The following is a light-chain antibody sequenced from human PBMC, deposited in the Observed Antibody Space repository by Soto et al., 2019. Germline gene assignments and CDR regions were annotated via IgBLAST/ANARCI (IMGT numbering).Light chain of an antibody. J-gene: IGKJ1*01. Sequence: IQLTQSPSSLSASVGDRVTITCRASQGISSNLAWYQQKPGRAPKLLIFGASTLQSGVPSRFSGSGSGTDFTLTISSRQHEDFATYFCQQLNSYPPWTFGQGTKVDIK. V-gene: IGKV1-9*01. CDR2: GAS. CDR1: QGISSN. CDR3: QQLNSYPPWT.